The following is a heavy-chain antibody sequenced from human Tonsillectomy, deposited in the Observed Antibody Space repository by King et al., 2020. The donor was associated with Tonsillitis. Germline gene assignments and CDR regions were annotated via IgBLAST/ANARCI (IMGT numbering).Heavy chain of an antibody. CDR1: GFTFSTYT. D-gene: IGHD6-19*01. CDR2: ISSSSSYI. J-gene: IGHJ1*01. V-gene: IGHV3-21*06. CDR3: TREXTSAXC. Sequence: VQLVESGGGLVKPGGSLRLSCAASGFTFSTYTMNWVRQAPGKGLEWVSSISSSSSYIYYVDSVKGRFTISRDNSKNSLYLQMNSLRAEDTAVCYCTREXTSAXCWGXXTLXTVS.